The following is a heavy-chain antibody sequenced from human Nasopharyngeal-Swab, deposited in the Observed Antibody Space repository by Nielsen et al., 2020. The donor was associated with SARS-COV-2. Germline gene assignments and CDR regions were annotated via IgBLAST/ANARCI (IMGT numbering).Heavy chain of an antibody. CDR3: ASSIGDYYGSSGDVDY. CDR2: IIPIFGTA. V-gene: IGHV1-69*13. J-gene: IGHJ4*02. CDR1: GGTLSSYV. Sequence: SVKVPCKASGGTLSSYVISWLRQAPGQGLEWMGGIIPIFGTANYAQKFQGRVTITADESTSTVYLELSSLRSEDTAVYYCASSIGDYYGSSGDVDYWGQGTLVTVSS. D-gene: IGHD3-22*01.